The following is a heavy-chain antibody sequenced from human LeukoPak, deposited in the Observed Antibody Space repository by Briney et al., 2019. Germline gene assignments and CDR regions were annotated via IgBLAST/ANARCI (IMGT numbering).Heavy chain of an antibody. CDR1: GFTVSSNY. Sequence: GGSWRLSWAAFGFTVSSNYMSWVRKAQGKGLEWVSVIFSDGSTYYADSVKGRITISRDNSKNSVYLQMNSLRAEDTAVYFCARLIVSGSYDYFDYWGQGTLVAVSS. D-gene: IGHD1-26*01. J-gene: IGHJ4*02. V-gene: IGHV3-66*01. CDR3: ARLIVSGSYDYFDY. CDR2: IFSDGST.